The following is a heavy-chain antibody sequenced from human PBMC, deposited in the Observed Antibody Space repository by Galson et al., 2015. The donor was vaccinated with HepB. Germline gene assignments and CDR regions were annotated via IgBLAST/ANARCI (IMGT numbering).Heavy chain of an antibody. CDR3: IRGAFDI. CDR2: INRDGSTT. CDR1: GFTFRNHW. J-gene: IGHJ3*02. Sequence: SLRLSCAASGFTFRNHWIHWVRQGPGKGLVWVSRINRDGSTTNYADSVKGRFTISRDNAKNTVYLQMNSLRVEDTAVYYCIRGAFDIWGQGTMVTVSS. V-gene: IGHV3-74*01.